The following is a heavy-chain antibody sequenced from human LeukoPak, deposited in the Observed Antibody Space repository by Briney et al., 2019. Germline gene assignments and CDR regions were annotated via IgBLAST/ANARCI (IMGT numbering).Heavy chain of an antibody. CDR3: ARDNGVVHGVYYMDV. CDR1: GFTFSNYW. Sequence: VGSLRLSCAASGFTFSNYWMTWVRQAPGKGLEWVADIKQDGSEKLYVNSVRGRFTISRDNAKMSLFLQMNSLRAEDTAVYYCARDNGVVHGVYYMDVWGKGTTVTV. V-gene: IGHV3-7*01. CDR2: IKQDGSEK. J-gene: IGHJ6*03. D-gene: IGHD3-3*01.